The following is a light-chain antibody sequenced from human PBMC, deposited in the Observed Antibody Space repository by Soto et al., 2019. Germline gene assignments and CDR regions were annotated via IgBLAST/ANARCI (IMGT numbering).Light chain of an antibody. CDR1: QSVSSSY. J-gene: IGKJ1*01. V-gene: IGKV3-20*01. CDR2: GAS. Sequence: EIVLTQSTGTLSLSPGERATLSCRASQSVSSSYLAWYQQKPGQAPRLLIYGASSRATGIPDRFSGSGSGTDFTLTISRLEPEDFAVYYCQQYGSSRKFGQGTKVDIK. CDR3: QQYGSSRK.